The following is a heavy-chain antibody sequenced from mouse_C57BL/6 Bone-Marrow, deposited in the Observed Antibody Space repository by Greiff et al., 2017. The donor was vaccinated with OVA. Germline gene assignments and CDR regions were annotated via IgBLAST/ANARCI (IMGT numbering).Heavy chain of an antibody. V-gene: IGHV3-6*01. CDR1: GYSITSGYS. Sequence: EVQLQESGPGLVKPSQSLSLTCSVTGYSITSGYSWNWIRQFPGNKLEWMGYISYDGSNNYNPSLKNRISITRDTSKNQFFLKLNSVTTEDTATYYCARDRLRGAYWGQGTLVTVSA. CDR2: ISYDGSN. D-gene: IGHD2-4*01. CDR3: ARDRLRGAY. J-gene: IGHJ3*01.